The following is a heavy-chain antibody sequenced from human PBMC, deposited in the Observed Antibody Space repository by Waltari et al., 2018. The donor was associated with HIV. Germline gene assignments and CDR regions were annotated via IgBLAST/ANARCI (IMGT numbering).Heavy chain of an antibody. V-gene: IGHV4-59*01. Sequence: QVQLQESGPGLVKPSETLSLICTVSGGSISNYYWTWIRQPPGKGLEWIGSIYYSGSTNYNPSLKSRVTISVDTSKNQFSLKVRSVTAADTARYYCARVDRYTSSGLDYWGQGTLVNVSS. CDR1: GGSISNYY. D-gene: IGHD6-13*01. J-gene: IGHJ4*02. CDR3: ARVDRYTSSGLDY. CDR2: IYYSGST.